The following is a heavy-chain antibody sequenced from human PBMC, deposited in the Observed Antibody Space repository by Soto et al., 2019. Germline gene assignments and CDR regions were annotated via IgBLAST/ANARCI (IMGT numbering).Heavy chain of an antibody. Sequence: SVKVSCKASGGAFSSYAISWVRQAPGQGLEWMGGIIPIFGTANYAQKFQGRVTITADESTSTAYMELSSLRSEDTAVYYCARFQTGTMGWFDPWGQGTLVTVSS. CDR1: GGAFSSYA. CDR3: ARFQTGTMGWFDP. CDR2: IIPIFGTA. V-gene: IGHV1-69*13. J-gene: IGHJ5*02. D-gene: IGHD1-7*01.